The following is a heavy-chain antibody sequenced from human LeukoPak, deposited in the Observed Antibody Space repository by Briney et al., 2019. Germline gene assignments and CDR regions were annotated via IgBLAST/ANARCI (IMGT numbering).Heavy chain of an antibody. CDR1: GGTFSSYA. J-gene: IGHJ4*02. CDR3: ARVGPILTGYTFDY. V-gene: IGHV1-69*05. CDR2: IIPIFGTA. D-gene: IGHD3-9*01. Sequence: GASVKVSCKASGGTFSSYAISWVRQAPGQGLEWMGGIIPIFGTANYAQKFQGRVTITMDESTSTAYMELSSLRSEDTAVYYCARVGPILTGYTFDYWGQGTLVTVSS.